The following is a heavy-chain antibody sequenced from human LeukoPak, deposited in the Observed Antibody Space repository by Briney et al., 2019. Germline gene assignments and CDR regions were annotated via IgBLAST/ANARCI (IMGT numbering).Heavy chain of an antibody. V-gene: IGHV3-23*01. CDR2: ISGSGGST. CDR3: ARDGAYCGGDCSFAFDI. Sequence: GGSLRLSCAASGFTFSSYAMTWVRQAPGKGLEWVSAISGSGGSTYYADSVKGRFTISRDNSKNTLYLQMISLRAEDTAVYYCARDGAYCGGDCSFAFDIWGQGTVVTVSS. CDR1: GFTFSSYA. D-gene: IGHD2-21*02. J-gene: IGHJ3*02.